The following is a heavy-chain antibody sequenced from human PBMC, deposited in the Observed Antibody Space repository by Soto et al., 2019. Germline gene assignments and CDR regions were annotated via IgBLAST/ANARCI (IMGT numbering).Heavy chain of an antibody. CDR2: IDWDDDK. CDR1: GFSLSTSGMR. J-gene: IGHJ4*02. Sequence: SGPTLVNPTQTLTLTCTFSGFSLSTSGMRVSWIRQPPGEALEWLARIDWDDDKFYNTSLKTRLTISKDSSKNQVVLTMTNMDPVDTATYYCARMFHCSGGTCPFDYWGQGALVTVSS. V-gene: IGHV2-70*04. CDR3: ARMFHCSGGTCPFDY. D-gene: IGHD2-15*01.